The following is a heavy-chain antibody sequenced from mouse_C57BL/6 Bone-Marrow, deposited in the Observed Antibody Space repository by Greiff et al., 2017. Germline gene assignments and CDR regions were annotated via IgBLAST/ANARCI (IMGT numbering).Heavy chain of an antibody. D-gene: IGHD2-3*01. CDR1: GYTFTSYW. J-gene: IGHJ1*03. CDR3: ARDGYYQRYWYCDV. CDR2: IDPSDSYT. V-gene: IGHV1-59*01. Sequence: QVQLQQPGAELVRPGTSVKLSCKASGYTFTSYWMHWVKQRPGQGLEWIGVIDPSDSYTNYNQKFKGKATLTVDTSSSTAYMQLSSLTSEDSAVYYCARDGYYQRYWYCDVWGTGTTVTVSS.